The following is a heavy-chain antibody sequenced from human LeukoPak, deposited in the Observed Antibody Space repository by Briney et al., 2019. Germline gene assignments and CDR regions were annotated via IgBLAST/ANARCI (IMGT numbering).Heavy chain of an antibody. J-gene: IGHJ4*02. Sequence: GGSLRLSCAASGFTFSSYWMSWVRQAPGQGLEWVANIKQDGSEKYYVDSVKGRFTISRDNAKNSLYLQMNSLRAEDTAVYYCARGAVYGGNAAFDYWGQGTLVTVSS. D-gene: IGHD4-23*01. CDR1: GFTFSSYW. CDR3: ARGAVYGGNAAFDY. CDR2: IKQDGSEK. V-gene: IGHV3-7*04.